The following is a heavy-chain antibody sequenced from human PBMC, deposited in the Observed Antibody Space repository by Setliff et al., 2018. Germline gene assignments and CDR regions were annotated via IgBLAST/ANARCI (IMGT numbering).Heavy chain of an antibody. CDR2: INFDGSNT. D-gene: IGHD3-3*01. J-gene: IGHJ4*02. CDR1: RLIFNTFW. CDR3: AGTIFGVQYYFDY. V-gene: IGHV3-74*01. Sequence: PGGSLRLSCEAPRLIFNTFWMHWVRQAPGKGLVWVSGINFDGSNTYYADSVKGRFTISRDNSKNTLYLQMNSLRAEDTAVYFCAGTIFGVQYYFDYWGQGTLVTVSS.